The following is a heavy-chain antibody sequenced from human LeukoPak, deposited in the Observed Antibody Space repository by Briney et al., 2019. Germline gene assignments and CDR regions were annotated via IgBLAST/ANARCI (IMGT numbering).Heavy chain of an antibody. D-gene: IGHD3-22*01. CDR2: ISGSGGST. Sequence: QSGGSLRLLCAACGFTFSSYPMSGVRHPPGKGLECVSAISGSGGSTYYADSLKGRFTISRDNSKNTLYLQMNSLRAEDTAVYYCAKVRSYYDSSGYYFDYWGQGTLVTVSS. V-gene: IGHV3-23*01. CDR1: GFTFSSYP. J-gene: IGHJ4*02. CDR3: AKVRSYYDSSGYYFDY.